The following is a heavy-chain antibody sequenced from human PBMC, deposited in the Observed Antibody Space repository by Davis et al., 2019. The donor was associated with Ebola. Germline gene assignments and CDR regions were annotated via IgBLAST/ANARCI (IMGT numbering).Heavy chain of an antibody. CDR3: TAGTGRTDFDY. Sequence: GESLKISCAASGFTFSSYWMHWVRQAPGKGLEWVARIKSKTDGGTRDFAAPVKGRFAISRDYLKDTVYLQMNSLKTEDTGVYYCTAGTGRTDFDYWGQGTLVTVSS. J-gene: IGHJ4*02. CDR2: IKSKTDGGTR. D-gene: IGHD1-7*01. V-gene: IGHV3-15*05. CDR1: GFTFSSYW.